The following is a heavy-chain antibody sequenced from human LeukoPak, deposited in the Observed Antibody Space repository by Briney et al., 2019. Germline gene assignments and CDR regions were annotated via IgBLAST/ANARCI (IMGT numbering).Heavy chain of an antibody. J-gene: IGHJ6*02. CDR1: GYTFTSYG. CDR3: ASLPGGPKSSHYYGMDV. V-gene: IGHV1-18*01. Sequence: ASVKVSCKASGYTFTSYGISWVRQAPGQGLEWMGWISAYNGNTNYAQKLQGRVTMTTDTSTSTAYMELRSLGSDDTAVYYCASLPGGPKSSHYYGMDVWGQGTTVTVSS. CDR2: ISAYNGNT. D-gene: IGHD3-10*01.